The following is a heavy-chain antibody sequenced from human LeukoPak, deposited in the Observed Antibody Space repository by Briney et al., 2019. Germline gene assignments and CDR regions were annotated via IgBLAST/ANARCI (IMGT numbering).Heavy chain of an antibody. CDR3: ARGIGTSYDSSRDAFDM. CDR2: IYSPGTN. J-gene: IGHJ3*02. D-gene: IGHD3-22*01. Sequence: SSETLSLTCTVPAGSIRSGDYKWSWIRQPAGKGLEWIGRIYSPGTNYNYNPSLKSRVTISIDTSKNQFSLKLTSVTAADTAVYYCARGIGTSYDSSRDAFDMWGQGTMVTVSS. V-gene: IGHV4-61*02. CDR1: AGSIRSGDYK.